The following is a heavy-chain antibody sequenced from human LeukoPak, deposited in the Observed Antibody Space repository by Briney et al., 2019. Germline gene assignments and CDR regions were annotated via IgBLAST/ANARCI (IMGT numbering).Heavy chain of an antibody. CDR2: INPKSGDT. CDR3: AKGDDYGYHFDY. CDR1: GYTFTDYY. V-gene: IGHV1-2*02. Sequence: ASVKVSCKASGYTFTDYYLHWVRQAPEEGLEWMGWINPKSGDTNYAQKFQGRVTMTRDTSISTADMDLSRLRSDDTAVYYCAKGDDYGYHFDYWGQGTLVTVSS. D-gene: IGHD5-12*01. J-gene: IGHJ4*02.